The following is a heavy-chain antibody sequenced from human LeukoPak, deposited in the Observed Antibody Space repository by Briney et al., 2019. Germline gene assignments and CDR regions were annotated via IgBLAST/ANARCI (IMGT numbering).Heavy chain of an antibody. CDR2: VNPNSGGT. CDR3: ARDAIAAAGTQLPYYYYYMDV. Sequence: ASVKVSCKASGYTFTGYYMHWVRQAPGQGLEWMGWVNPNSGGTNYAQKFQGRVTMTRDTSISTAYMELSRLRSDDTAVYYCARDAIAAAGTQLPYYYYYMDVWGKGTTVTISS. V-gene: IGHV1-2*02. J-gene: IGHJ6*03. D-gene: IGHD6-13*01. CDR1: GYTFTGYY.